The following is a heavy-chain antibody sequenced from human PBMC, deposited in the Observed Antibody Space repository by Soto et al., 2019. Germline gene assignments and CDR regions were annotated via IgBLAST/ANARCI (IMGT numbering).Heavy chain of an antibody. Sequence: QVQLVESGGGVVQPGRSLRLSCAASGFTFSSCAMHWVRQAPGKGLEWVALISYDGSNKYYADSVKGRFTISRDNSXXTXXLQMSSLRAEDTAVYYCARDKRDLRFLEWSYYFDYWGQGTLVTVSA. CDR3: ARDKRDLRFLEWSYYFDY. CDR2: ISYDGSNK. V-gene: IGHV3-30-3*01. D-gene: IGHD3-3*01. CDR1: GFTFSSCA. J-gene: IGHJ4*02.